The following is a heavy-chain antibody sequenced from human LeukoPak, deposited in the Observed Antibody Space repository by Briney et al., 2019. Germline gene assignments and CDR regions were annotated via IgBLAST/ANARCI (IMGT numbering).Heavy chain of an antibody. CDR1: GGSLSGYF. D-gene: IGHD2-21*02. Sequence: PSETLSLTCAVYGGSLSGYFWSWIRQPPGKGLEWIGEINHSSRSTNWNPSLKSRVTISLDTSKKQFSLKLNSVTAADTAVYYCARTSCGGDCTVDYWGQGTLVTVSS. J-gene: IGHJ4*02. V-gene: IGHV4-34*01. CDR2: INHSSRST. CDR3: ARTSCGGDCTVDY.